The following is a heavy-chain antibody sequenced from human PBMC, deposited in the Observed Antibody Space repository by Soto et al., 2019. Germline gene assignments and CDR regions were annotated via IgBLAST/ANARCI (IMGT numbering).Heavy chain of an antibody. V-gene: IGHV2-5*02. CDR1: GFSLTTRGVS. J-gene: IGHJ4*02. D-gene: IGHD3-3*01. Sequence: QITLNESGPTQVKPRQTLTLTCTFSGFSLTTRGVSEGWIRQSPGKPPEWLALIYWDDDKRYSPSPKSRLNITKDTSKNQVVLTMADLDPADTATYYCAHRVLRTVFGLVTTTAIYFDFWGQGTPVAVSS. CDR3: AHRVLRTVFGLVTTTAIYFDF. CDR2: IYWDDDK.